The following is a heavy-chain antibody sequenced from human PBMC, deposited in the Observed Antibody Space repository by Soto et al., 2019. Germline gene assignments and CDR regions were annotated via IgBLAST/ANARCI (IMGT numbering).Heavy chain of an antibody. CDR1: GASINFYY. V-gene: IGHV4-59*01. D-gene: IGHD1-20*01. J-gene: IGHJ4*02. Sequence: QVQLQESGPGLVKPSETLSLTCAVSGASINFYYWNWIRQPPGRGLEWVVSFSSSGSTNYNPSLARRVTISLDTAKNQFSLTLTSVTAADTAVYYCARRGGRPSHNHEFDFWGQGTLVTVSS. CDR3: ARRGGRPSHNHEFDF. CDR2: FSSSGST.